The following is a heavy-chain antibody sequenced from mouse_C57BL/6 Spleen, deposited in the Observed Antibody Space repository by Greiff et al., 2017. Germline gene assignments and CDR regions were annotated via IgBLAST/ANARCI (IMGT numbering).Heavy chain of an antibody. CDR1: GFSLTSYG. CDR3: AKRVYDYDVDYAMDY. J-gene: IGHJ4*01. Sequence: VKVVESGPGLVAPSQSLSITCTVSGFSLTSYGVDWVRQPPGKGLEWLGVIWGGGSTNYNSALMSRLSISKDNSKSQVFLKMNSLQTDDTAMYYCAKRVYDYDVDYAMDYWGQGTSVTVSS. D-gene: IGHD2-4*01. CDR2: IWGGGST. V-gene: IGHV2-9*01.